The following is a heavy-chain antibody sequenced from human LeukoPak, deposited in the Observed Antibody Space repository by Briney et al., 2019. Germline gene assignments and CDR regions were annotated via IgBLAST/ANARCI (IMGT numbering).Heavy chain of an antibody. Sequence: SETLSLTCTVSGYSISSGYYWGWIRQPPGKGLEWIGEINHSGSTNYNPSLKSRVTISVDTSKNQFSLKLSSVTAADTAVYYCARGPPSRRYYYYYMDVWGKGTTVTVSS. CDR1: GYSISSGYY. CDR2: INHSGST. V-gene: IGHV4-38-2*02. J-gene: IGHJ6*03. D-gene: IGHD6-6*01. CDR3: ARGPPSRRYYYYYMDV.